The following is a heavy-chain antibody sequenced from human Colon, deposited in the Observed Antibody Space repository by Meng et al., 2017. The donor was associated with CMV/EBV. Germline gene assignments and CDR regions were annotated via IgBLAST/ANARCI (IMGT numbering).Heavy chain of an antibody. J-gene: IGHJ6*02. Sequence: GESLKISCAASGFSISDHYMAWVRQTPGKGLEWLSYISSSGLTIYYADSVKGRFTISRDNSRNSVSLQMHSLRAEDTALYYCARGGNCTTTTCFFAGYFGMDVWGQGTTVTVSS. CDR3: ARGGNCTTTTCFFAGYFGMDV. V-gene: IGHV3-11*01. D-gene: IGHD2-2*01. CDR1: GFSISDHY. CDR2: ISSSGLTI.